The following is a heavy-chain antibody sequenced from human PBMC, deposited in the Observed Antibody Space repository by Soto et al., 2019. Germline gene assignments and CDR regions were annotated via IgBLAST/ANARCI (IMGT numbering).Heavy chain of an antibody. V-gene: IGHV3-23*01. J-gene: IGHJ6*02. CDR1: GFTFSSYA. CDR3: AKDRPNGMDV. CDR2: INGNGDST. Sequence: QPGGSLRLSCAASGFTFSSYAMSWVRQAPGKGLEWVSGINGNGDSTYYADSVKGRFTISRDNSKNTVYLQLNSLRAEDTAVYYCAKDRPNGMDVWGQVTQVTVSS.